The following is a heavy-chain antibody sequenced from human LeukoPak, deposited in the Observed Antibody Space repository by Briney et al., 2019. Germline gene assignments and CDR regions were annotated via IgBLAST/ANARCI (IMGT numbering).Heavy chain of an antibody. CDR2: IIPILGIA. V-gene: IGHV1-69*04. CDR1: GGAFSSYA. D-gene: IGHD3-10*01. Sequence: ASVKVSCKASGGAFSSYAISWVRQAPGQGLEWMGRIIPILGIANYAQKFQGRVTITADKSTSTAYMELRSLRSDDTAVYYCARDHHYFGSGCYSRFDLWGQGSLVTVSS. CDR3: ARDHHYFGSGCYSRFDL. J-gene: IGHJ4*02.